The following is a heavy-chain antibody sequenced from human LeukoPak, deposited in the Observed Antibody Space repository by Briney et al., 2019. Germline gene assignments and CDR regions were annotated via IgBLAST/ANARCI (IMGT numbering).Heavy chain of an antibody. D-gene: IGHD4-17*01. CDR2: TSGSGVST. CDR3: AKNAYGDVRFRRYYYYYMDV. Sequence: GGSLRLSCAASGFTFSNNAMTWVRQAPGKGLEWVSGTSGSGVSTYYEDSLKGRFTISRDNSQKTLYLQMNSLRAEDTAVYYCAKNAYGDVRFRRYYYYYMDVWGKGTTVTVSS. J-gene: IGHJ6*03. V-gene: IGHV3-23*01. CDR1: GFTFSNNA.